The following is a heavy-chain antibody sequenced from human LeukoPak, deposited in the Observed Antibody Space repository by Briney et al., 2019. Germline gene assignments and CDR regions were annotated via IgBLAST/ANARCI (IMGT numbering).Heavy chain of an antibody. CDR2: IRYDGSNK. CDR3: AKEGRGSSSWYGTGY. J-gene: IGHJ4*02. Sequence: GGSLRLFCAASGFTFSSYGMHWVRQAQGKGLEWVAFIRYDGSNKYYADSVKGRFTISRDNSKNTLYLQMNSLRAEDTAVYYCAKEGRGSSSWYGTGYWGQGALVTVSS. D-gene: IGHD6-13*01. V-gene: IGHV3-30*02. CDR1: GFTFSSYG.